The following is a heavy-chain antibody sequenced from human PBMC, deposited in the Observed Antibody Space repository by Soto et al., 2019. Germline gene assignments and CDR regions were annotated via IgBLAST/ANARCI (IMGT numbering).Heavy chain of an antibody. CDR2: INRSGST. D-gene: IGHD1-1*01. CDR1: GGSFSGYD. Sequence: SETLSLTCAVYGGSFSGYDWSWIRQRPGKGLEWIGEINRSGSTNYDPSLKSRVTISVYPSKNEFSLKLSSVTAAYTAVYYCARGRKRCPHYGMAVWGPGTPVTLSS. CDR3: ARGRKRCPHYGMAV. J-gene: IGHJ6*01. V-gene: IGHV4-34*01.